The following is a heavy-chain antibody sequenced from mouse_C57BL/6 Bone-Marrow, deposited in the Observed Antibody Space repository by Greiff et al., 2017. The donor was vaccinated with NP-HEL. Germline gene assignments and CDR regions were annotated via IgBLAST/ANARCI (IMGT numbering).Heavy chain of an antibody. V-gene: IGHV1-55*01. CDR3: SHPDGYLGYYCDS. D-gene: IGHD2-3*01. CDR1: GYTFTSYW. Sequence: VQLQQPGAELVKPGASVKMSCKASGYTFTSYWITWVKQRPGQGLEWIGDIYPGSGSTNYNEKFKSKATLTVDTSSSTAYMQLSSLTSEDSAVYCCSHPDGYLGYYCDSCGKGTTLTVSS. CDR2: IYPGSGST. J-gene: IGHJ2*01.